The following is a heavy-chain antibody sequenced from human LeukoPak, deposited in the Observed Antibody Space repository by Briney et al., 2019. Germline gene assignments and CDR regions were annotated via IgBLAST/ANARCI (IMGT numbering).Heavy chain of an antibody. D-gene: IGHD5-24*01. CDR1: GFTFSSYA. Sequence: GSLRLSCVASGFTFSSYAMGWVRQAPGKRPEWVSSLTDSGGTTYYVDSVRGRFTISRDNSKNTLYLHMNSLRAEDTAMYYCAKKRDAFDIWGQGTVVAVSS. CDR3: AKKRDAFDI. V-gene: IGHV3-23*01. J-gene: IGHJ3*02. CDR2: LTDSGGTT.